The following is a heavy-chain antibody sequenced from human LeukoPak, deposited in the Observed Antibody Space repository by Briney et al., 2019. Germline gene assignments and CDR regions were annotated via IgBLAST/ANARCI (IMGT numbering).Heavy chain of an antibody. V-gene: IGHV3-30-3*01. CDR3: ATVRDY. Sequence: PGGSLRLSCAASGLTFSSYAMHWVRQAPGTGLEWVAVISYDGSNKYYADSVKGRFTISRDNSKNTLYLQMNSLRAEDTAVYYCATVRDYWGQGTLVTVSS. D-gene: IGHD4-17*01. CDR2: ISYDGSNK. J-gene: IGHJ4*02. CDR1: GLTFSSYA.